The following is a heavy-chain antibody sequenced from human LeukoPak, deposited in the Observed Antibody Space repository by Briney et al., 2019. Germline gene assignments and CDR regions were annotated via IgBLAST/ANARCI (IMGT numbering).Heavy chain of an antibody. CDR2: IRYDGSNK. J-gene: IGHJ3*02. Sequence: GGSLRLSCAASEFTFSNYGMSWVRQAPGKGLEWVAFIRYDGSNKYYADSVKGRFTISRDNPKNTLYLQMNSLRAEDTAVYYCAKGHRRGYSYGPTRDAFDIWGQGTVVTVSS. CDR1: EFTFSNYG. CDR3: AKGHRRGYSYGPTRDAFDI. V-gene: IGHV3-30*02. D-gene: IGHD5-18*01.